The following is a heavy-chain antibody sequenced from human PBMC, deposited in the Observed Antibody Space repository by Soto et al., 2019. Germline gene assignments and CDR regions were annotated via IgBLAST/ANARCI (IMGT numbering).Heavy chain of an antibody. CDR1: GYAFTGYY. Sequence: ASVKVSCKTSGYAFTGYYIHWMRQAPGQWLEKMGWISPSSGDTNTAQNFQGRVTMTSDTSIRTGYMELTGLRSDDTAVYCCAAAGGSAYFLSGHWGQGTLVTVSS. D-gene: IGHD3-22*01. CDR3: AAAGGSAYFLSGH. CDR2: ISPSSGDT. V-gene: IGHV1-2*02. J-gene: IGHJ4*02.